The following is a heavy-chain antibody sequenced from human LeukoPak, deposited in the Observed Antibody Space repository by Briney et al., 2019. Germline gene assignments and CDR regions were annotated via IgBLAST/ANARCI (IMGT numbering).Heavy chain of an antibody. CDR3: ACRYYDYVWGSYRQSTDY. V-gene: IGHV4-34*01. CDR1: GGSFSGYC. J-gene: IGHJ4*02. CDR2: INHSGST. D-gene: IGHD3-16*02. Sequence: PSETLSLTCAVYGGSFSGYCWSWIRQPPGKGLGWIGEINHSGSTNYNPSLKSRVTISVDTSKNQFSLKLSSVTAADTAVYYCACRYYDYVWGSYRQSTDYWGQGTLVTVSS.